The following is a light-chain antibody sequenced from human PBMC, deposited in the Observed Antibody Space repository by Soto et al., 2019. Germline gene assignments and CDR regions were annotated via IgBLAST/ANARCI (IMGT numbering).Light chain of an antibody. CDR1: SSDVGGYNY. J-gene: IGLJ3*02. CDR2: EVT. V-gene: IGLV2-14*01. CDR3: SSYTSSSTLGV. Sequence: QSALTQPACVSGSPGQSITISCTGTSSDVGGYNYVSWYQQHPGKAPKLMIYEVTNRPSGVSNRFSGSKSGNTASLTISGLQAEDEADYYCSSYTSSSTLGVFGGGTKLTV.